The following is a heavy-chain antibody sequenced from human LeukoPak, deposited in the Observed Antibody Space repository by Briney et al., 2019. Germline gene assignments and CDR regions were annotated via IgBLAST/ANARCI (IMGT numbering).Heavy chain of an antibody. D-gene: IGHD5-18*01. CDR1: GYTFTSYD. V-gene: IGHV1-8*01. CDR2: MNPNSGNT. J-gene: IGHJ4*02. CDR3: ARSPSRERKWIQLWSPNFDY. Sequence: ASVKVSSKASGYTFTSYDINWVRQATGQGLEWMGWMNPNSGNTGYAQKFQGRVTMTRNTSISTAYMELSSLRSEDTAVYYCARSPSRERKWIQLWSPNFDYWGQGTLVTVSS.